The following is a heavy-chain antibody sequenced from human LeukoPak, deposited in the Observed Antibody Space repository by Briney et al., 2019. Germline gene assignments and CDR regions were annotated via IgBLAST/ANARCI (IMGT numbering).Heavy chain of an antibody. D-gene: IGHD6-13*01. CDR2: INHSGST. Sequence: SETLSLTCAVYGGSFSGYYWSWIRQPPGKGLEWIGEINHSGSTNYNPSLKSRVTISVDTSKNQFSLKLSSLTAADTAVYYCARHEHSSSWSPPGYFDVWGRGALVTVSS. CDR1: GGSFSGYY. J-gene: IGHJ2*01. V-gene: IGHV4-34*01. CDR3: ARHEHSSSWSPPGYFDV.